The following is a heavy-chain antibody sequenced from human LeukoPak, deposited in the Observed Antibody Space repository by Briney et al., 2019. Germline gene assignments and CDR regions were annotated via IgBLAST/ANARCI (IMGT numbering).Heavy chain of an antibody. CDR3: AREWQGGIAAAGTRIEGDY. D-gene: IGHD6-13*01. J-gene: IGHJ4*02. CDR1: GFSVSGYW. CDR2: IKQDGSEK. Sequence: GGSLRLSCAGSGFSVSGYWMTWVRQAPGKGLEWVANIKQDGSEKNYVDSVKGRFTISRDNAENSLFLQMNSLRVEDTAVYYCAREWQGGIAAAGTRIEGDYWGQGTLVAVSS. V-gene: IGHV3-7*01.